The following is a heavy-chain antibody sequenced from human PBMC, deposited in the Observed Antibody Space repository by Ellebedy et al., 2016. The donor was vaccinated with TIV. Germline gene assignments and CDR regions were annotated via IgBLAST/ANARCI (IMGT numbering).Heavy chain of an antibody. CDR2: ISTISS. CDR3: SRGGGWGGGTCYYPDF. V-gene: IGHV3-21*01. J-gene: IGHJ4*02. CDR1: GFTFSSYS. D-gene: IGHD2-15*01. Sequence: PGGSLSLSCAASGFTFSSYSLNWVRQAPGKGLEWVSSISTISSYADSVRGRFTISRDNAKNSLYLQMNSLRAEDTAVYYCSRGGGWGGGTCYYPDFWGQGTLVTVSS.